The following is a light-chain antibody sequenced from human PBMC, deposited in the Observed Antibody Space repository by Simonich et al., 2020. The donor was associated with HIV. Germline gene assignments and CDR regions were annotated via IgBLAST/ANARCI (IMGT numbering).Light chain of an antibody. CDR2: GAS. CDR3: QHLNSFLPLT. Sequence: EIVLTQSPGTLSLSPGESSTPSFRASQSLSSNYLARYQQKPGLAPRLLIYGASSRITGIPDRFSGSRSGTDFTLTISSLQPEDFATYYCQHLNSFLPLTFGGGTKVEIK. J-gene: IGKJ4*01. CDR1: QSLSSNY. V-gene: IGKV3-20*01.